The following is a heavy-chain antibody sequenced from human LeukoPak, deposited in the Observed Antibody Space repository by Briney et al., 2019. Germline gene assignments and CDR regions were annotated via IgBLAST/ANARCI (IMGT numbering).Heavy chain of an antibody. V-gene: IGHV3-30*18. CDR1: GFTFNSYG. Sequence: GGSLRLSCAASGFTFNSYGMHWVRQAPGKGLEWVAVISYDGNDKFYRDSVKGRFTISRDNSKNTLYLQMNSLRAEDTAVYYCANQNYYDSSGYPVGDAFDIWGQGTMVTVSS. CDR3: ANQNYYDSSGYPVGDAFDI. CDR2: ISYDGNDK. D-gene: IGHD3-22*01. J-gene: IGHJ3*02.